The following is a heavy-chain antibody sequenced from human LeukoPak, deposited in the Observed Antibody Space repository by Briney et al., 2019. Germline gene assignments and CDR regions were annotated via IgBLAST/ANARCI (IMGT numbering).Heavy chain of an antibody. Sequence: SETLSLTCTVSGGSISSSSYYWGWIRQPPGKGLEWIGSIYYSGSTYYNPSLKSRVTISVDTSKNQFSLKLSSVIAADTAVYYCAGGGSWYYMDVWGKGTTVTISS. CDR2: IYYSGST. J-gene: IGHJ6*03. V-gene: IGHV4-39*07. CDR1: GGSISSSSYY. CDR3: AGGGSWYYMDV. D-gene: IGHD6-13*01.